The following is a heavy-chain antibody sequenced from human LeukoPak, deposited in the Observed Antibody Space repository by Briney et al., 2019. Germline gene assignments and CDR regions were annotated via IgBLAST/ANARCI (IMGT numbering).Heavy chain of an antibody. Sequence: SETLSLTCTVSGGSISSYYWSWIRQPPGKGLEWIGYIYHSGSTNYNPSLKSRVTVSVDTSKNQFSLKLSSVTAADTAVYYCARAIYGDYGWFDYYYYMDVWGKGTTVTVSS. CDR3: ARAIYGDYGWFDYYYYMDV. V-gene: IGHV4-59*01. CDR1: GGSISSYY. CDR2: IYHSGST. J-gene: IGHJ6*03. D-gene: IGHD4-17*01.